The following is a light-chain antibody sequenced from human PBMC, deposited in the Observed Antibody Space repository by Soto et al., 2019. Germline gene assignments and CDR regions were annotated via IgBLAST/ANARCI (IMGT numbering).Light chain of an antibody. Sequence: TVMTQSPATLSVSPGERATLSCRASRGVGSHLAWYQQKPGQAPRLLIYDASSRATGIPARISGSGSGTESTLTVTSLQTEDFGVYYCQQYNSWPYTFGQGTKVDIK. CDR2: DAS. J-gene: IGKJ2*01. V-gene: IGKV3-15*01. CDR1: RGVGSH. CDR3: QQYNSWPYT.